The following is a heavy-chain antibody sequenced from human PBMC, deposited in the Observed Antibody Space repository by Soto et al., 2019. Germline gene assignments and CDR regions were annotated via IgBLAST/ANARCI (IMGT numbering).Heavy chain of an antibody. J-gene: IGHJ4*02. Sequence: SETLSLTCAVSGDSINNSYWSWIRQPPGKRLEWIGNLYYTGTTTYNPSLESRVTMSVDTSKNQFSLKLNSVDAADTAVYYCEKYSRTEAEGFTLDYWGRGTLVTVSS. D-gene: IGHD6-13*01. CDR3: EKYSRTEAEGFTLDY. V-gene: IGHV4-59*01. CDR2: LYYTGTT. CDR1: GDSINNSY.